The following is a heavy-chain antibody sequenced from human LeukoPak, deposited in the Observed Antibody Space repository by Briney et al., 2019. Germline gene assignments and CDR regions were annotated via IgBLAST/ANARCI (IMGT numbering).Heavy chain of an antibody. CDR1: GLTFSTYG. Sequence: GGSLRLSCAAHGLTFSTYGMNWVRQAPGKGLEWVSYISSFSNYIYYADSVRGRFIISRDNAKNSLYLQMDSLRVEDTAVYYCAGTQDSHDWIDTWGQGTLVTVSS. V-gene: IGHV3-21*06. CDR3: AGTQDSHDWIDT. J-gene: IGHJ5*02. D-gene: IGHD4-11*01. CDR2: ISSFSNYI.